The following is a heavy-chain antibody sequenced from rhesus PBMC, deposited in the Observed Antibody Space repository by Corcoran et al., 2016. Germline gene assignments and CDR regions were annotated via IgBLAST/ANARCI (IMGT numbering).Heavy chain of an antibody. Sequence: LCPACAASGFSVSSYWLSWVRQAPGKGLEWLSYMYGITMYYGDSVKGRFTVSRDNAENSLYLQRNSLRAEDTAVYYCTRATVGLYYFDYWGQGVLVTVSS. J-gene: IGHJ4*01. V-gene: IGHV3-11*01. CDR2: MYGITM. D-gene: IGHD3-28*01. CDR3: TRATVGLYYFDY. CDR1: GFSVSSYW.